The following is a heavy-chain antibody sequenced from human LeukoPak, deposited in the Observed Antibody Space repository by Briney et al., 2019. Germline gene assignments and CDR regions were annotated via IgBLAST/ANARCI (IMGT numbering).Heavy chain of an antibody. CDR2: IYHSGST. J-gene: IGHJ4*02. V-gene: IGHV4-39*07. Sequence: SETLSLTCTVSGGSISSSSYYWGWIRQPPGKGLEWIGSIYHSGSTYYNPSLKSRVTIAVETSKNQFSLKLSSVTAADKAVYFCARVNNYYDSSGYLKRWGQGTLVTVSS. D-gene: IGHD3-22*01. CDR3: ARVNNYYDSSGYLKR. CDR1: GGSISSSSYY.